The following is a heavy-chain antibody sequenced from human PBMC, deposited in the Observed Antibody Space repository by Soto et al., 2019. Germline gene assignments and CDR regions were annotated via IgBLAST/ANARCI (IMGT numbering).Heavy chain of an antibody. CDR3: TRGATRDFWSGYYSDYYYYGMDV. Sequence: LRLSCTASGFTFGDYAMSWVRQAPGKGLEWVGFIRSKAYGGTTEYAASVKGRFTISRDDSKSIAYLQMNSLKTEDTAVYYCTRGATRDFWSGYYSDYYYYGMDVWGQGTTVTSP. D-gene: IGHD3-3*01. V-gene: IGHV3-49*04. CDR1: GFTFGDYA. CDR2: IRSKAYGGTT. J-gene: IGHJ6*02.